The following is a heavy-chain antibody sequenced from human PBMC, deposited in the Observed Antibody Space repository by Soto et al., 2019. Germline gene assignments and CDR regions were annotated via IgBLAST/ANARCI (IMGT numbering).Heavy chain of an antibody. J-gene: IGHJ6*03. CDR1: GFTFSSYG. Sequence: GGSLRLSCAASGFTFSSYGVHWVRQAPGKGLEWVAVISYDGSNKYYADSVKGRFTISRDNSKNTLYLQMNSLRAEDAAVYYCAKVDCSSTSCYYYYYYYMDVWGKGTTVTVSS. D-gene: IGHD2-2*01. CDR3: AKVDCSSTSCYYYYYYYMDV. V-gene: IGHV3-30*18. CDR2: ISYDGSNK.